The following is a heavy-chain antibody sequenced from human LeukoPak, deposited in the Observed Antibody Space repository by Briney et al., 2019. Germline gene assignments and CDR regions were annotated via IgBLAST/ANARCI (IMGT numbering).Heavy chain of an antibody. J-gene: IGHJ4*02. CDR1: GGTFSSYA. Sequence: SVKVSCKASGGTFSSYAISWVRQAPGQGLEWMGGIIPIFGTANYAQKFQGRVTITADESTSTAYMELSSLRSEDTAVYYCAGGYDSSGYSFDYWGQGTLVTVSS. V-gene: IGHV1-69*13. CDR3: AGGYDSSGYSFDY. D-gene: IGHD3-22*01. CDR2: IIPIFGTA.